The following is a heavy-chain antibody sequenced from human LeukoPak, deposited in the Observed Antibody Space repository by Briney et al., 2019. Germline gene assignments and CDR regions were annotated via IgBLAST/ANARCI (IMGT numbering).Heavy chain of an antibody. CDR3: ARAGVVVVTVKWYFDL. J-gene: IGHJ2*01. CDR2: INHSGST. CDR1: GGSIRSYY. D-gene: IGHD2-21*02. V-gene: IGHV4-34*01. Sequence: PSETLSLTCTVSGGSIRSYYWSWIRQPPGQGLEWIGEINHSGSTNYNPSLKSRVTISVDTSKNQFSLKLSSVTAADTAVYYCARAGVVVVTVKWYFDLWGRGTLVTVSS.